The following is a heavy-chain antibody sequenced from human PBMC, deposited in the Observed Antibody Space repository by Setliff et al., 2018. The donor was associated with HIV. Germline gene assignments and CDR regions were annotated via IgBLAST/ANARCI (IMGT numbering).Heavy chain of an antibody. CDR2: ILNREIT. CDR1: GASISSDS. V-gene: IGHV4-59*01. Sequence: SETLSFTCTVSGASISSDSWSWIRQSPGKGLEWIGFILNREITNYNPSLQSRVSISMDTSKNQFSLKLHSVTAADTAIYHCAKGGASSHWLGPWGQGTLVTVSS. CDR3: AKGGASSHWLGP. D-gene: IGHD3-16*01. J-gene: IGHJ5*02.